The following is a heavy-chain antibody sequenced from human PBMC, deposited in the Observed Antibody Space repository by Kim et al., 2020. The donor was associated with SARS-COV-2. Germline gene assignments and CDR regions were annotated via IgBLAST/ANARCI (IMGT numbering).Heavy chain of an antibody. CDR1: SSSYY. CDR2: IYYSGST. J-gene: IGHJ2*01. D-gene: IGHD3-10*01. V-gene: IGHV4-39*01. Sequence: SSSYYWGWIRQPPGKGLEWIGSIYYSGSTYYNPSLKSRVTISVDTSKNQFSLKLSSVTAADTAVYYCARHPSMVRGVRYWYFDLWGRGTLV. CDR3: ARHPSMVRGVRYWYFDL.